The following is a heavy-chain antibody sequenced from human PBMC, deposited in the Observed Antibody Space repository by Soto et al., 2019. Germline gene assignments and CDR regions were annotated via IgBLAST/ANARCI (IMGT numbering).Heavy chain of an antibody. CDR1: GGTFSSYT. V-gene: IGHV1-69*02. J-gene: IGHJ4*02. Sequence: SVKVSCKASGGTFSSYTISWVRQAPGQGLEWMGRIIPILGIANYAQKFQGRVTITADKSTSTAYMELSSLRSEDTAVYYCARSPTRVVAHHFDYWGQGTLVTVSS. CDR3: ARSPTRVVAHHFDY. D-gene: IGHD2-15*01. CDR2: IIPILGIA.